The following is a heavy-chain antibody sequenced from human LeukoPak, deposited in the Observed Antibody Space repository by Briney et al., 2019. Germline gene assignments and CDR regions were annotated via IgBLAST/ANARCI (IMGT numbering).Heavy chain of an antibody. CDR1: GFTVSSNY. CDR3: AKIPKGGYFDY. J-gene: IGHJ4*02. CDR2: IYSGGST. V-gene: IGHV3-53*01. Sequence: GGSLRLSCAASGFTVSSNYMSWVRQAPGKGLEWVSVIYSGGSTYYADSVKGRFTISRDSSKNTLSLQMNSLRAEDTAVYYCAKIPKGGYFDYWGQGTLVTVSS. D-gene: IGHD2-2*01.